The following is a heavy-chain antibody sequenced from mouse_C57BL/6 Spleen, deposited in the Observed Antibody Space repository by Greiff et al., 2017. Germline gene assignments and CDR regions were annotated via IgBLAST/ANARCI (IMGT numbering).Heavy chain of an antibody. CDR3: ARLRSRRGDYYAMDY. CDR1: GFTFTDYY. Sequence: EVKLVESGGGLVQPGGSLSLSCAASGFTFTDYYMSWVRQPPGKALEWLGFIRNKANGYTTEYSASVKGRFTISRDNSQSILYLQMNALRAEDSATYYCARLRSRRGDYYAMDYWGQGTSVTVSS. J-gene: IGHJ4*01. CDR2: IRNKANGYTT. V-gene: IGHV7-3*01.